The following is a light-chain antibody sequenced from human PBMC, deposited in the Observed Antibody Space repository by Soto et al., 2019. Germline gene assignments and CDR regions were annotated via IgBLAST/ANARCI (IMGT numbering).Light chain of an antibody. Sequence: EIVFTQSPANLVLSPGESGTRSCRASQSVSSYLAWYQQKPGQAPRLLIYGAYTRATGIPARFSGSGSGTEFTPTISSLQSEDFAVYYCQPYGSSPRTVGPGTKVENK. CDR2: GAY. J-gene: IGKJ1*01. CDR1: QSVSSY. CDR3: QPYGSSPRT. V-gene: IGKV3-15*01.